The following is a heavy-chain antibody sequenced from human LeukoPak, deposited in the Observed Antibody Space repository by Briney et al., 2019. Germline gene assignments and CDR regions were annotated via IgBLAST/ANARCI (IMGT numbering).Heavy chain of an antibody. J-gene: IGHJ5*01. CDR1: GFTVSAKY. Sequence: GGSLRLSCAASGFTVSAKYMSWVRQGPGKGLDWISSIYSDGGTNYADSVKGRFTISRDNSKNTLYLQMNSLGPEDTAVYYCARDGGFGGPGGDNWFDSWGQGALVTVSS. CDR2: IYSDGGT. V-gene: IGHV3-66*02. CDR3: ARDGGFGGPGGDNWFDS. D-gene: IGHD3-16*01.